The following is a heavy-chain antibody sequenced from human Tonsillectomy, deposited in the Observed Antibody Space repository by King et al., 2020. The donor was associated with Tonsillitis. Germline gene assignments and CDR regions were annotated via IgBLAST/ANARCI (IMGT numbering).Heavy chain of an antibody. V-gene: IGHV3-23*04. CDR2: ISGGGGSI. CDR3: AKGIYSGTSWTSDY. CDR1: GYTVSSYA. Sequence: QLVQSGGGLVQPGGSLRLSCAASGYTVSSYAMSWVRQAPGKGLEWVSGISGGGGSIYHADSVKGRFTISRDNSKKTLYLQMNSLRAEDTAVYYCAKGIYSGTSWTSDYCGQGTLVTVSS. D-gene: IGHD1-26*01. J-gene: IGHJ4*02.